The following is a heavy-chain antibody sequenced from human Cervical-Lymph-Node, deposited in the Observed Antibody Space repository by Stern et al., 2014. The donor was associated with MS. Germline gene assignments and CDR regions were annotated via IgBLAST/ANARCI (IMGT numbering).Heavy chain of an antibody. CDR2: INHSGST. J-gene: IGHJ4*02. CDR1: GGSFSGYY. D-gene: IGHD6-19*01. Sequence: QVQLQQLGAGLLKPSETLSLTCAVYGGSFSGYYWSWIRQPPGKGLEWIGEINHSGSTNYNPSLKSRVTISVDTSKNQFSLKLSSVTAADTAVYYCARVISGWAPDYWGQGTLVTVSS. CDR3: ARVISGWAPDY. V-gene: IGHV4-34*01.